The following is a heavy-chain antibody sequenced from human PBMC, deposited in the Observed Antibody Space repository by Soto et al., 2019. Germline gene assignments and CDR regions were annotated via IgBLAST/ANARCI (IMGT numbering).Heavy chain of an antibody. CDR1: GGSISSYY. J-gene: IGHJ3*02. CDR3: ARVWGGAFDI. D-gene: IGHD3-10*01. CDR2: IYYSGST. Sequence: QVQLQESGPGLVKPSETLSLTCTVSGGSISSYYWSWIRQPPGKGLEWIGYIYYSGSTNYNPPLXSXAXTXXATSKNQFSLKLSSVTAADTAVYYCARVWGGAFDIWGQGTMVTVSS. V-gene: IGHV4-59*01.